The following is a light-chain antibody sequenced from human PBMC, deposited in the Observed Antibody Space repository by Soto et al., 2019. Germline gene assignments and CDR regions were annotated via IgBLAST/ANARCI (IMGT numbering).Light chain of an antibody. CDR2: DAS. CDR3: QQYDNAPYT. J-gene: IGKJ2*01. CDR1: QDIDNY. Sequence: DIQMTQSPSSLSASIGDSVTISCQASQDIDNYLNWYQQKPGKAPELLISDASSLEAGVPSRFSGSDSGTEFTFTISSLQPQDIATYYCQQYDNAPYTFGQGTKLEIK. V-gene: IGKV1-33*01.